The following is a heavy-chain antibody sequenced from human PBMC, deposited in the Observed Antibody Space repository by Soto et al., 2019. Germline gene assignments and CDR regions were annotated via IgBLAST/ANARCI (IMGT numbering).Heavy chain of an antibody. V-gene: IGHV4-59*01. CDR1: GGSISSYY. J-gene: IGHJ6*02. CDR2: IYYSGST. CDR3: ARGFTGISPYYYYYGMDV. D-gene: IGHD3-3*02. Sequence: SETLSLTCTVSGGSISSYYWSWIRQPPGKGLEWIGHIYYSGSTNYNPSLKSRVTISVDTSKNQFSLKLSSVTAADTAVYYCARGFTGISPYYYYYGMDVWGQGTTVTVSS.